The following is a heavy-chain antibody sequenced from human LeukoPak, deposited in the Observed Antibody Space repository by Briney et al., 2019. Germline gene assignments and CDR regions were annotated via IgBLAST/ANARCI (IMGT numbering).Heavy chain of an antibody. V-gene: IGHV1-24*01. CDR1: GYTLTELS. CDR3: ATGPSMVRGAFDY. Sequence: ASVTVSCKVSGYTLTELSMHWVRQAPGKGLEWMGGFDPEDGETIYAQKFQGRVAMTEDTSTDTAYMELSSLRSEDTAVYYCATGPSMVRGAFDYWGQGTLVTVSS. CDR2: FDPEDGET. D-gene: IGHD3-10*01. J-gene: IGHJ4*02.